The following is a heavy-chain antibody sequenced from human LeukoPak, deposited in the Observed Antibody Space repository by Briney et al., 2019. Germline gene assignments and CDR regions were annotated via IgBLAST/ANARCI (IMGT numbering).Heavy chain of an antibody. CDR1: NGSINFSY. CDR3: ARLRAAPGEADFDY. Sequence: PSETLSLTCTVSNGSINFSYWSWIRQPPGKGLEWIGYIHYSGSTKYNPSLKSRVTISVDTSKKQFSLKLTSLTAADTAVYYCARLRAAPGEADFDYWGQGALVTVSS. J-gene: IGHJ4*02. D-gene: IGHD6-13*01. V-gene: IGHV4-59*08. CDR2: IHYSGST.